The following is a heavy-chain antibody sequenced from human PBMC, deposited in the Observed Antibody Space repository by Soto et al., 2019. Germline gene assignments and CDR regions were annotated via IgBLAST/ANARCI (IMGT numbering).Heavy chain of an antibody. CDR2: ISYDGSNK. CDR1: GFTFSSYG. Sequence: PGGSMRLSCAASGFTFSSYGMRWVRQAPGKGLEWVAVISYDGSNKYYADSVKGRFTISRDNSKNTLYLQMNSLRAEDTAVYYCAKVPSGSYFSAFDIWGQGTMVTVS. V-gene: IGHV3-30*18. D-gene: IGHD1-26*01. CDR3: AKVPSGSYFSAFDI. J-gene: IGHJ3*02.